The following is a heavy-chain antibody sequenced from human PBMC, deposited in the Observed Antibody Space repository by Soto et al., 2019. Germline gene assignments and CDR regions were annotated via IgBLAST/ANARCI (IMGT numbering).Heavy chain of an antibody. V-gene: IGHV3-66*02. CDR3: ARARELGDAFDI. Sequence: GGSLRLSCAASGFTVSSNYMSWVRQAPGKGLEWVSVIYSGGSTYYADSVKGRFTISRDNSKNTLYLQMNSLRAEDTAVYYCARARELGDAFDILGQGTMVTVSS. CDR1: GFTVSSNY. D-gene: IGHD7-27*01. CDR2: IYSGGST. J-gene: IGHJ3*02.